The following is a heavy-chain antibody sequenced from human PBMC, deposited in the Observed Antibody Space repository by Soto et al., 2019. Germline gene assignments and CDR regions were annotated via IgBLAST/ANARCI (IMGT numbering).Heavy chain of an antibody. CDR3: AREGWGWLQFSAPDY. D-gene: IGHD2-21*01. V-gene: IGHV1-69*01. Sequence: QVQLVQSGAEVKKPGSSVKVSCKASGGTFSSYAISWVRQAPGQGLEWMGGIIPIFGTANYAQKFQGRVTITADESTSKADMERSSLRSEDTAVYYCAREGWGWLQFSAPDYWGQGTLVTVSS. J-gene: IGHJ4*02. CDR1: GGTFSSYA. CDR2: IIPIFGTA.